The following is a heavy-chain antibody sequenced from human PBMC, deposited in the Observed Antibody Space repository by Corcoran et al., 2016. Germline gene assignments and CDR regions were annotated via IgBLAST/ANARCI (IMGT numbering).Heavy chain of an antibody. CDR2: IRSKGTNYAT. J-gene: IGHJ2*01. Sequence: EVQLVESGGGLVQPGGSLKLSCAASGFNFAASAMHWVRQAAGKGLEWVGRIRSKGTNYATEYGASVKDRFTISRDDSKNKSYMKMNSLKPVYTAAYYFIRFSSHSGWRFDLWGRGTLVTVSS. D-gene: IGHD6-19*01. V-gene: IGHV3-73*02. CDR3: IRFSSHSGWRFDL. CDR1: GFNFAASA.